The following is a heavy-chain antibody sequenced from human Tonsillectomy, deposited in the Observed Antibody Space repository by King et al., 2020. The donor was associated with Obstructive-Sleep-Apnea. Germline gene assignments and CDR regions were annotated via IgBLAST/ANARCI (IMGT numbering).Heavy chain of an antibody. CDR3: AKMSPHILTGYSH. J-gene: IGHJ4*02. CDR1: GFTFSSYA. D-gene: IGHD3-9*01. Sequence: VQLVESGGGLEQPGGSLRLSCAASGFTFSSYAMSWVRQVPGKGLEWVSAISGSGGSTNYADSVNGRFTISRDNSKNTLYLQMNSLRAEDPAVYYCAKMSPHILTGYSHWGQGTLVTVSS. CDR2: ISGSGGST. V-gene: IGHV3-23*04.